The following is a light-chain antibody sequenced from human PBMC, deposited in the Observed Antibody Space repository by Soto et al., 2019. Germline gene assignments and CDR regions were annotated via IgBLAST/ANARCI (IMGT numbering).Light chain of an antibody. CDR3: SSYAGSNILV. CDR1: SSDVGGYNY. Sequence: QSALTQPPSASGSPGQSVTISCTGTSSDVGGYNYVSWYQQHPGKVPKLMTYEVTKRPSGVPDRFSGSKSGNTASLTVSGLPAEDEADYYCSSYAGSNILVFGGGTKLTVL. V-gene: IGLV2-8*01. J-gene: IGLJ3*02. CDR2: EVT.